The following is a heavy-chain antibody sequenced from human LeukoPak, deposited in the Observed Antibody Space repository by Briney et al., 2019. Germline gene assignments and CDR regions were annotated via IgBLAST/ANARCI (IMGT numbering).Heavy chain of an antibody. Sequence: PGGSLRLSCAASGFTFSSYSMNWVRQAPGKGLEWVSAISSSGGSTYYADSVKGRFTISRDNAKNSLYLQMNSLRAEDMALYYCAKDLKGDFWSGYSLGAFDIWGQGTMVTVSS. CDR2: ISSSGGST. CDR3: AKDLKGDFWSGYSLGAFDI. D-gene: IGHD3-3*01. V-gene: IGHV3-21*04. CDR1: GFTFSSYS. J-gene: IGHJ3*02.